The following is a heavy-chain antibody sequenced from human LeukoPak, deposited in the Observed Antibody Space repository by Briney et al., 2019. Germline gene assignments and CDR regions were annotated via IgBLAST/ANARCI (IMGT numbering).Heavy chain of an antibody. CDR2: IYFSGSA. CDR1: GGPISNSMTC. Sequence: PSETLSLTCSVSGGPISNSMTCWGWIRQSPGKGLEWIGSIYFSGSAYYNPSLQSRVTISIDRSKNEFSLNVSSVTAADTAVYYCARHQWVPAFDIWGQGTMVTVSS. CDR3: ARHQWVPAFDI. D-gene: IGHD1-26*01. J-gene: IGHJ3*02. V-gene: IGHV4-39*07.